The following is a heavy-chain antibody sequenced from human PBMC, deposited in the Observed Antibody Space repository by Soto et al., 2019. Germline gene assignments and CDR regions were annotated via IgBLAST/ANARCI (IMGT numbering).Heavy chain of an antibody. CDR3: ATSVAPYYFDS. J-gene: IGHJ4*02. Sequence: SETLSLTCTVSGDSINYYYWSWIRRPPGRRLEWIGYIYYTGSTNYNPSLKSRVTFSVDSSKNQISLKLRSVTAAGTAVYFCATSVAPYYFDSWGQGALVTVSS. V-gene: IGHV4-59*01. CDR1: GDSINYYY. D-gene: IGHD1-26*01. CDR2: IYYTGST.